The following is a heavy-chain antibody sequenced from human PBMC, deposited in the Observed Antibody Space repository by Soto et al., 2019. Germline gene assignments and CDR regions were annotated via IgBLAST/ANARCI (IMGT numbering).Heavy chain of an antibody. D-gene: IGHD3-10*01. J-gene: IGHJ6*02. V-gene: IGHV3-33*01. CDR1: GFTFSSYG. CDR3: ARGWWFGELYYYYGMDV. CDR2: IWYDGSNK. Sequence: GGSLRLSCAASGFTFSSYGMHWVRQAPGKGLEWVAVIWYDGSNKYYADSVKGRFTISRDNSKNTLYLQMNSLRAKDTAVYYCARGWWFGELYYYYGMDVWGQGTTVTVSS.